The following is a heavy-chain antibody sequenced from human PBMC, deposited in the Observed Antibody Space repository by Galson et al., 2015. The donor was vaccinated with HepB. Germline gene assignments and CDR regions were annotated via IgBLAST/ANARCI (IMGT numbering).Heavy chain of an antibody. Sequence: PALVKPTQTLTLTCTFSGFSLSTSGMCVSWIRQPPGKALEWLARIDWDDDKYYSTSLKTRLTISKDTSKNQVVLTMTNMDPVDTATYYCARMTCDSSGWYGFGYWGQGTLVTVSS. J-gene: IGHJ4*02. CDR1: GFSLSTSGMC. CDR2: IDWDDDK. CDR3: ARMTCDSSGWYGFGY. V-gene: IGHV2-70*11. D-gene: IGHD6-19*01.